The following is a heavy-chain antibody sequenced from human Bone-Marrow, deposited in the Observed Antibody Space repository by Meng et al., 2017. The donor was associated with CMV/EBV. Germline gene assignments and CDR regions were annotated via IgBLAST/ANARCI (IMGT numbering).Heavy chain of an antibody. CDR1: GGYFSGYY. V-gene: IGHV4-34*01. D-gene: IGHD3-10*01. J-gene: IGHJ4*02. Sequence: SETLSLTCAVYGGYFSGYYWSWIRQPPGKGLEWIGEINHSGSTKYNPSLKSRVTISAETSKNKFTLKLSSVTAEDTAGYHCARGMGSYYVDYWGQGTLVTVSS. CDR2: INHSGST. CDR3: ARGMGSYYVDY.